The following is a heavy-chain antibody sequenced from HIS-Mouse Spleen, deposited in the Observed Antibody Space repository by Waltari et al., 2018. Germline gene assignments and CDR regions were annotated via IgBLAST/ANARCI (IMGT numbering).Heavy chain of an antibody. D-gene: IGHD3-3*01. V-gene: IGHV4-39*07. J-gene: IGHJ4*02. CDR3: ARGPNSNTILAPSRVLFDY. Sequence: QLQLQESGPGLVKPSETLSLTCTVSGGSLSSSSYYWGWIRQPPGKGLEWIGSIYYSGSTYYNPSLKSRVTISVDTSKNQFSLKLSSVTAADTAVYYCARGPNSNTILAPSRVLFDYWGQGTLVTVSS. CDR1: GGSLSSSSYY. CDR2: IYYSGST.